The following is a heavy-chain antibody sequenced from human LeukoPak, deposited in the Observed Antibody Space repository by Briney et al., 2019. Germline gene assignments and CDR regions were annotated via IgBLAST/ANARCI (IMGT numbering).Heavy chain of an antibody. CDR1: GYTFTSYY. J-gene: IGHJ4*02. CDR2: INPSGGST. Sequence: ASVKVSCKASGYTFTSYYMHWVRQAPGQGLEWMGIINPSGGSTSYAQKFQGRVTMTRDTSTSTVYMELSSLRSEDTAVYYYARAGPGIAAAGTFLFDYWGQGTLVTVSS. D-gene: IGHD6-13*01. V-gene: IGHV1-46*01. CDR3: ARAGPGIAAAGTFLFDY.